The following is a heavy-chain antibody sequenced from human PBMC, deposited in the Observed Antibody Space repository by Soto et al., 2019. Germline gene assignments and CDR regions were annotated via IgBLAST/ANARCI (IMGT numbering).Heavy chain of an antibody. CDR2: IYYSGST. CDR1: GGSISSGGYY. D-gene: IGHD4-4*01. V-gene: IGHV4-31*03. CDR3: ARDLTTGAIDY. J-gene: IGHJ4*02. Sequence: SETLSLTCPVSGGSISSGGYYWSWIRQHPGKGLEWIGYIYYSGSTYYNPSLKSRVTISVDTSKNQFSLKLSSVTAADTAVYYCARDLTTGAIDYWGQGTLVTVSS.